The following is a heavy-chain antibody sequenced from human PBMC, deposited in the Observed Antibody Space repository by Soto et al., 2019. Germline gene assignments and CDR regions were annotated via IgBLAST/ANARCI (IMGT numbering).Heavy chain of an antibody. D-gene: IGHD5-18*01. J-gene: IGHJ6*02. V-gene: IGHV4-59*01. CDR2: IYYSGST. CDR1: GGSISSYY. Sequence: PSETLSLTCTVSGGSISSYYWSWIRQPPGKGLEWIGYIYYSGSTNYNPSLKSRVTISVDTSKNQFSLKLSSVTAADTAVYYCARSGYSYGSWIYYYYYYGMDVWGQGTTVT. CDR3: ARSGYSYGSWIYYYYYYGMDV.